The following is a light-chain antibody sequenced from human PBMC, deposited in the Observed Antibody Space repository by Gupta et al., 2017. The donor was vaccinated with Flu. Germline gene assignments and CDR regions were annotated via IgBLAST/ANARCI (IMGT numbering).Light chain of an antibody. V-gene: IGKV1-39*01. Sequence: DIQMTQSPSSLSASVGDRVTITCRASQSISSYLNWYQQKPGKAPKLLIYAASSLQSGVPSRFSGSGSGTDFTLTISSLQPEDFATYYCQQSYFGSWTFGQGTKVEIK. CDR3: QQSYFGSWT. J-gene: IGKJ1*01. CDR2: AAS. CDR1: QSISSY.